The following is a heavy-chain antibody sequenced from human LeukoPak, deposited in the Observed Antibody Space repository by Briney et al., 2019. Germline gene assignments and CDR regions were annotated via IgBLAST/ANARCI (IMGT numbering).Heavy chain of an antibody. CDR2: IYHSGST. Sequence: SETLSLTCAVYGYSISSSYFWGWIRQSPGKGLEWIGSIYHSGSTYYTPPLKSRVTLSVDTSHNQFSLRLISVTAADTAIYYCARSSNNWFDPWGQGTLVTVSS. CDR1: GYSISSSYF. CDR3: ARSSNNWFDP. V-gene: IGHV4-38-2*01. D-gene: IGHD6-6*01. J-gene: IGHJ5*02.